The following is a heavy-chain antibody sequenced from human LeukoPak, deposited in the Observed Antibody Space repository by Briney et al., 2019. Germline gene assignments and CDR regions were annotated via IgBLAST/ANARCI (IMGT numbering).Heavy chain of an antibody. D-gene: IGHD5-12*01. CDR2: IKYDGSNK. Sequence: GGSLRLSCAASGFIFSSYGMHWVRQAPGKGLEWVAFIKYDGSNKYYADSVKGRFTISRDNAKNSLYLQMNSLRAEDTAVYYCARNSGYGEGAGYYYYMDVWGKGTTVTISS. J-gene: IGHJ6*03. V-gene: IGHV3-30*12. CDR3: ARNSGYGEGAGYYYYMDV. CDR1: GFIFSSYG.